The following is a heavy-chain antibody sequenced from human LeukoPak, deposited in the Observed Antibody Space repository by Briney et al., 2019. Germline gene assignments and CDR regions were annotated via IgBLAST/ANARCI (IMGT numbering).Heavy chain of an antibody. V-gene: IGHV1-2*02. Sequence: ASVTVSCKASGYTFTGYYMHWVRQAPGQGLEWMGWINPNSGDTNYAQKFQGRVTMTRDTSISTAYMELSRLRSDDTAVYYCARKAVAGNLFDYWGQGTLVTVSS. J-gene: IGHJ4*02. CDR3: ARKAVAGNLFDY. D-gene: IGHD6-19*01. CDR1: GYTFTGYY. CDR2: INPNSGDT.